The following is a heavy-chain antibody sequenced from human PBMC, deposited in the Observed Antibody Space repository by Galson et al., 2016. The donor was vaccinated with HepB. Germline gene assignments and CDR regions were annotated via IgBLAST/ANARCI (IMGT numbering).Heavy chain of an antibody. J-gene: IGHJ6*02. CDR2: INPIFGTP. V-gene: IGHV1-69*13. Sequence: SVKVSCKASGGTFGSYAISWVRQAPGQGLEWMGGINPIFGTPNYAQKFQGRVTIAADGSTSTAYMELSSLRSEDTAVYYWARGVGYYDSSGYFGGIFYFYGMDVWGQGTTVTVSS. D-gene: IGHD3-22*01. CDR3: ARGVGYYDSSGYFGGIFYFYGMDV. CDR1: GGTFGSYA.